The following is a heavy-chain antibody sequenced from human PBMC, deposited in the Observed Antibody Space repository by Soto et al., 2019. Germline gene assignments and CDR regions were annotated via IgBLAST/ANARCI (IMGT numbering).Heavy chain of an antibody. CDR1: GGSISSYY. J-gene: IGHJ4*02. V-gene: IGHV4-59*01. CDR2: IYYSGST. D-gene: IGHD1-26*01. CDR3: ARSEWELRGADY. Sequence: QVQLQESGPGLVKPSETLSLTCTVSGGSISSYYWSWIRQPPGKGLEWIGYIYYSGSTNYNPSLKSRVTISVDTSKNQFSLKLSSVTAADTAVYYCARSEWELRGADYWGQGTLVTVSS.